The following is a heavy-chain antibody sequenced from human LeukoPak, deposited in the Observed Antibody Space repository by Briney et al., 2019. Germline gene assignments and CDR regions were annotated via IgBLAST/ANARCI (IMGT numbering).Heavy chain of an antibody. CDR2: VDHTGST. Sequence: SETLSLTCSVSDDSITMYYWTWIRQPPGKGLEWIGYVDHTGSTNFNPSLNGRVSISRDTTKNLFSLRLRSVTAADTAVYFCARGRVSSSTWYSTYYNYFYMDVWGKGTTVTVSS. V-gene: IGHV4-59*01. CDR1: DDSITMYY. CDR3: ARGRVSSSTWYSTYYNYFYMDV. D-gene: IGHD1-1*01. J-gene: IGHJ6*03.